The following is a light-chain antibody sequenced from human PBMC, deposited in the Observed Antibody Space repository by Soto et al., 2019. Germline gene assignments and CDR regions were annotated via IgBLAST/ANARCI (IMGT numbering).Light chain of an antibody. CDR1: SSNIGAGYD. J-gene: IGLJ3*02. CDR3: QSYDSSLSGWV. V-gene: IGLV1-40*01. CDR2: GNN. Sequence: QPVLTQPPSVSGAPGQRVTISCTGSSSNIGAGYDVPWYQQLPGTAPKLLTYGNNNRPSGVPDRFSGSKSGTSASLAITGLQAEDEADYYCQSYDSSLSGWVFGGGTKLTVL.